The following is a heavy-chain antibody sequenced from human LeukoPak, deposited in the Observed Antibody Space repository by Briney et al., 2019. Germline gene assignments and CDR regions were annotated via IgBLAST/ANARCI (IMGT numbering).Heavy chain of an antibody. Sequence: ASVKVSCKASGYSFIDFYIHFVRQAPGQGLEWMGWINTNTGNPTYAQGFTGRFVFSLDTSVSTAYLQISSLKAEDTAVYYCARESFIAVGAFDYWGQGTLVTVSS. CDR3: ARESFIAVGAFDY. V-gene: IGHV7-4-1*02. D-gene: IGHD6-19*01. J-gene: IGHJ4*02. CDR1: GYSFIDFY. CDR2: INTNTGNP.